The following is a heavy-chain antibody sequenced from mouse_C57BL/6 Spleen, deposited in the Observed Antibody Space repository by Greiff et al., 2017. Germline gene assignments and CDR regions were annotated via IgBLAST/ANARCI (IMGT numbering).Heavy chain of an antibody. CDR3: ARTRTGSYTIDY. V-gene: IGHV2-2*01. CDR1: GFSLTSYG. J-gene: IGHJ4*01. D-gene: IGHD4-1*01. Sequence: QVQLQQSGPGLVQPSQSLSITCTVSGFSLTSYGVHWVRQSPGKGLEWLGVIWSGGSTDYNAAFISRLSISKDNSKSQVFFKMNSLQADDTAIYYCARTRTGSYTIDYWGQGTSVTVSS. CDR2: IWSGGST.